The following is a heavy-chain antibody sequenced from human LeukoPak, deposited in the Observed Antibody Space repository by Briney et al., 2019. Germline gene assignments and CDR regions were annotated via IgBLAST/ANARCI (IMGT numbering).Heavy chain of an antibody. Sequence: GGSLRLSCAASGFTFSSYSMNWVRQAPGKGLEWVSSISSSSSYIYYADSVKGRFTISRDNAKNSLYLQMNSLRAEDTAVYYCARPSMVRGVIISSDYWGQGTLVTVSS. CDR1: GFTFSSYS. D-gene: IGHD3-10*01. V-gene: IGHV3-21*01. CDR3: ARPSMVRGVIISSDY. CDR2: ISSSSSYI. J-gene: IGHJ4*02.